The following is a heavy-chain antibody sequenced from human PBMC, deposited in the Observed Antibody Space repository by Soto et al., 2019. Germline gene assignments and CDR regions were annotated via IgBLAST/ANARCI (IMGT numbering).Heavy chain of an antibody. D-gene: IGHD3-9*01. CDR2: ISGGGGST. CDR1: GFSFAGYA. Sequence: EVQLSESGGGLVQPGGSLRLSCAASGFSFAGYALTWVRLAPGKGLEWVASISGGGGSTYYADSVKGRFSISRDNSNRMVYLQMGSLTAGDTAVYYCAKTETFNGYYNAFDYWGQGPRVTVSS. CDR3: AKTETFNGYYNAFDY. V-gene: IGHV3-23*01. J-gene: IGHJ4*02.